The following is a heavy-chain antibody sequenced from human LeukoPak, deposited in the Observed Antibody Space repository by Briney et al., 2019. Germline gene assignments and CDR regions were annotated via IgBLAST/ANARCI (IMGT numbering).Heavy chain of an antibody. Sequence: PSQTLSLTCTVSGGFISSGGYYWSWLRQHPGKGLEWIGYIYYSGSTYYNPSLKSRVTISVDTSKNQFSLKLSSVTAADTAVYYCARANPYSYGQGDYWGQGTLVTVSS. D-gene: IGHD5-18*01. CDR1: GGFISSGGYY. J-gene: IGHJ4*02. V-gene: IGHV4-31*03. CDR3: ARANPYSYGQGDY. CDR2: IYYSGST.